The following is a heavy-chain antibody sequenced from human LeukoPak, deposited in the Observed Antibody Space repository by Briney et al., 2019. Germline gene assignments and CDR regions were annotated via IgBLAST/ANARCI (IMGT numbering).Heavy chain of an antibody. CDR3: ARESPRGTIFGVVIQYYYMDV. J-gene: IGHJ6*03. D-gene: IGHD3-3*01. Sequence: GGSLRLSCAASGFTFSSYSMNWVRQAPGKGLEWVSSISSSSSYIYYADSVKGRFTISRDNAKNSLYLQMNSLRAEDTAVYYCARESPRGTIFGVVIQYYYMDVWGKGTTVTVSS. CDR2: ISSSSSYI. V-gene: IGHV3-21*01. CDR1: GFTFSSYS.